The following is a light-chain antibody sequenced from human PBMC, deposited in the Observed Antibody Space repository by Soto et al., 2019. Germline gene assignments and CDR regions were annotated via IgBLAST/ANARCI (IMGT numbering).Light chain of an antibody. CDR1: SSDVGGYNY. Sequence: QSALTQPPSASGSPGQSVTISCTGTSSDVGGYNYVSWYQQHPGKAPKLMIYEVSKRPSGVPDRFSGSKSGNTASLTVSGLQPEDEADYYCTSYSSTSFYVFGPGTKLTVL. CDR3: TSYSSTSFYV. J-gene: IGLJ1*01. V-gene: IGLV2-8*01. CDR2: EVS.